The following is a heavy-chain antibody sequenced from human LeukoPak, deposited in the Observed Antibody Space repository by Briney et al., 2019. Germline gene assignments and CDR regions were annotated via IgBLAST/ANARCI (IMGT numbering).Heavy chain of an antibody. V-gene: IGHV3-21*01. D-gene: IGHD6-19*01. CDR2: ISSSSSYI. Sequence: GGSLRLSCAASGFTFSSYSMNWVRQAPGKGLEWVSSISSSSSYIYYADSVKGRFTISRDNAKNSLYLQMNSLRVEDTAVYYCARAGYSSGWYRSHYYYMDVWGKGTTVTVSS. CDR3: ARAGYSSGWYRSHYYYMDV. J-gene: IGHJ6*03. CDR1: GFTFSSYS.